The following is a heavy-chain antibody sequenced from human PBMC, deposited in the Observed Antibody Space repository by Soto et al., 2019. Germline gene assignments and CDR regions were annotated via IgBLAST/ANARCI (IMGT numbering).Heavy chain of an antibody. CDR3: AGALSWGFCGGGSCYSGGDY. Sequence: EVQLVESGGGLVQPGGSLRLSCAASGFTFSSYWMHWVRQAPGKGLVWVSRINSDGSSTSYADSVKGRFTISRDNAKNTLYLQMNILMAEDTAVYYCAGALSWGFCGGGSCYSGGDYWGKGTLVTVSS. CDR1: GFTFSSYW. J-gene: IGHJ4*02. D-gene: IGHD2-15*01. CDR2: INSDGSST. V-gene: IGHV3-74*01.